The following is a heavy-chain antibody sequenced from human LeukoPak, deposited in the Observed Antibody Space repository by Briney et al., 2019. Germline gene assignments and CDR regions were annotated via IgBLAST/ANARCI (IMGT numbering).Heavy chain of an antibody. J-gene: IGHJ4*02. CDR2: ISYSGRST. V-gene: IGHV3-23*01. CDR1: GFTFESFG. Sequence: GGALRLSCAASGFTFESFGMNWVRQAPGKGLEWVSGISYSGRSTYYTDSVKGRFTISRDNSEDTLYLQMNSLRGDDTAVYYCAKDLDGSGMYGGLDYWGQGILVTVSS. D-gene: IGHD6-19*01. CDR3: AKDLDGSGMYGGLDY.